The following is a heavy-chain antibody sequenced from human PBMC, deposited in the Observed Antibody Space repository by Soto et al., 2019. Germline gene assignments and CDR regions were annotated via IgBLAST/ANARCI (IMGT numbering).Heavy chain of an antibody. Sequence: SETRSLTCTVSGGSISSGGYYWSWIRQHPGKGLEWIGYIYYSGSTYYNPSLKSRVTISVDTSKTQFSLKLSSVTAADTAVYYWASDWVGWGYFDYWGQGTLGTVSS. CDR1: GGSISSGGYY. D-gene: IGHD6-19*01. CDR3: ASDWVGWGYFDY. V-gene: IGHV4-31*03. J-gene: IGHJ4*02. CDR2: IYYSGST.